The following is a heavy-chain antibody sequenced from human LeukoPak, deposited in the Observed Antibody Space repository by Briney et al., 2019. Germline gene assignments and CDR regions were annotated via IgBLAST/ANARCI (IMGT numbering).Heavy chain of an antibody. CDR1: GYRYINYW. V-gene: IGHV5-51*01. J-gene: IGHJ4*02. Sequence: GQSVKISCKGSGYRYINYWIAWVRQMPGQGLQWMGIIYLAYSVSKYSSSFQGLLTISVDKSIDTSYLQWSSLTASDTAIYYCARLTRSFYYDNSGFHFSWEDYWGQGTLVTVCS. CDR2: IYLAYSVS. CDR3: ARLTRSFYYDNSGFHFSWEDY. D-gene: IGHD3-22*01.